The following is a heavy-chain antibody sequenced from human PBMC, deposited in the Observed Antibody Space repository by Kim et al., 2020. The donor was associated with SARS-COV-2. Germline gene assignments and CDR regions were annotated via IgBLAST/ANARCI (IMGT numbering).Heavy chain of an antibody. CDR2: MNPNSGNT. D-gene: IGHD3-22*01. J-gene: IGHJ4*02. V-gene: IGHV1-8*01. CDR3: ARVPYYDHPETGD. CDR1: GYTFTSYD. Sequence: ASVKVSCKASGYTFTSYDINWVRQATGQGLEWMGWMNPNSGNTGYAQKFQGRVTMTRNTSISTAYMELSSLRSEDTAVYYCARVPYYDHPETGDWGQGTLVTVSS.